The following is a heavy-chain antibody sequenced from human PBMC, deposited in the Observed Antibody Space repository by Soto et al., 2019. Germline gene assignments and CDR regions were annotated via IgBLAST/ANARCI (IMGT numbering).Heavy chain of an antibody. CDR3: ARVGGFGATTIDY. J-gene: IGHJ4*02. CDR2: IYYSGST. V-gene: IGHV4-30-4*01. CDR1: GGSISSGDYY. Sequence: QVQLQESGPGLVKPSQTLSLTCTVSGGSISSGDYYWSWIRQPPGKGLEWIGYIYYSGSTYYNPSLNSRVTXSXDSXKNQFSLKLSSVTAADTAVYYCARVGGFGATTIDYWGQGTLVTVSS. D-gene: IGHD3-10*01.